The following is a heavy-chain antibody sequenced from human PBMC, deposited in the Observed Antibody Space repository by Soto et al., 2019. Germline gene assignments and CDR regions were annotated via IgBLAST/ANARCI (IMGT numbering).Heavy chain of an antibody. CDR3: ARDPQGYYYDSSGSLDY. Sequence: SVKVSCKASGGTFSSYAISWVRQAPGQGLGWMGGIIPIFGTANYAQKFQGRVTITADESTSTAYMELSSLRSEDTAVYYCARDPQGYYYDSSGSLDYWAREPWSPSPQ. J-gene: IGHJ4*02. CDR1: GGTFSSYA. V-gene: IGHV1-69*13. D-gene: IGHD3-22*01. CDR2: IIPIFGTA.